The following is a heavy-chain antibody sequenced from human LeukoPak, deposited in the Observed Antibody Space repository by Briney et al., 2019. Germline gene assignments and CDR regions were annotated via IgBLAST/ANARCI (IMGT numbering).Heavy chain of an antibody. CDR2: ISWNSGSI. CDR3: AKDGYGDYRGGNFDY. CDR1: GFTCDDYA. Sequence: RGGSLILSCGASGFTCDDYAMLWWRRALGGNGQGGSGISWNSGSIGYADSVKGLFTISRDNAKNSLYLQMNSLRAEDTALYYCAKDGYGDYRGGNFDYWGQGTLVTVSA. V-gene: IGHV3-9*01. J-gene: IGHJ4*02. D-gene: IGHD4-17*01.